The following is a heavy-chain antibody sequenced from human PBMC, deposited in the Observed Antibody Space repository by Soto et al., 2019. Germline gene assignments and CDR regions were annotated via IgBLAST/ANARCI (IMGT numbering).Heavy chain of an antibody. Sequence: GGALRPSLGASRFTFRLYSRNWVPDAPGKGLEWVSSISSSSSYIYYADSVKGRLTISRDNAKNPLYLQMNSLRAEDTCVYYCAREGSSWYNVFDPWGQGTRVTFS. CDR3: AREGSSWYNVFDP. CDR1: RFTFRLYS. D-gene: IGHD6-13*01. V-gene: IGHV3-21*01. CDR2: ISSSSSYI. J-gene: IGHJ5*02.